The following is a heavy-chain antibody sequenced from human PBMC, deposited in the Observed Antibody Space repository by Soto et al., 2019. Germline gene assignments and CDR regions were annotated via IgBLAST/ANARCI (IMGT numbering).Heavy chain of an antibody. Sequence: QVQLQESGPGLVKPSETLSLTCTVSGGSISSYYWSWIRQPAGKGLEWIGRLFSSGSSHYNPSLKSRVTMSVDTSKNQFSLKLSSVTAADTAVYYCARNIVVVTAKNWFDPWGQGTLVTVSS. D-gene: IGHD2-21*02. V-gene: IGHV4-4*07. CDR1: GGSISSYY. J-gene: IGHJ5*02. CDR2: LFSSGSS. CDR3: ARNIVVVTAKNWFDP.